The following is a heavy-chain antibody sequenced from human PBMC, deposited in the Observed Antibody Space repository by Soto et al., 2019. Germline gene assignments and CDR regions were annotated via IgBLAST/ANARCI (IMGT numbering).Heavy chain of an antibody. J-gene: IGHJ3*02. CDR3: ASGGGRFWRHAFDI. D-gene: IGHD3-3*01. CDR1: GFTFSSYG. CDR2: IWYDGSNK. Sequence: QVQLVESGGGVVQPGRSLRLSCAASGFTFSSYGMHWVRQAPGKGLEWVAVIWYDGSNKYYADSVKGRFTISRDNSKNTLYLHMNSLRAEDTAVYYCASGGGRFWRHAFDIWGQGTMVTVSS. V-gene: IGHV3-33*01.